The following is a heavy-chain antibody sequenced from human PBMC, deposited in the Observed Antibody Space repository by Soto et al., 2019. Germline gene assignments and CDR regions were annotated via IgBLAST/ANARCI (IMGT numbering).Heavy chain of an antibody. Sequence: EVQLLESGGGLVQPGGSLRLSCAASGFTFSSYAMSWVRQAPGKGLEWVSAISGSGGSTYYADSVKGRFTISRDNSKNPLYLQMNSLRAEDTAVYYCAKDGEGIRYFDWLPNRKPFDYWGQGTLVTVSS. CDR2: ISGSGGST. D-gene: IGHD3-9*01. J-gene: IGHJ4*02. CDR1: GFTFSSYA. CDR3: AKDGEGIRYFDWLPNRKPFDY. V-gene: IGHV3-23*01.